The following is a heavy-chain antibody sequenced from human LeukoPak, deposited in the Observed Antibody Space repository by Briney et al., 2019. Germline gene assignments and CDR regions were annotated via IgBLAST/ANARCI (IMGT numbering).Heavy chain of an antibody. J-gene: IGHJ4*02. CDR1: GSSISSYY. CDR2: IYYSGST. CDR3: ASWERGYFDY. D-gene: IGHD1-26*01. V-gene: IGHV4-59*01. Sequence: SETLSLTCTVSGSSISSYYWSWIRQPPGKGLEWIGYIYYSGSTNYNPSLKSRVTISVDTSKNQFSLKLSSVTAADTAVYYCASWERGYFDYWGQGTLVTVSS.